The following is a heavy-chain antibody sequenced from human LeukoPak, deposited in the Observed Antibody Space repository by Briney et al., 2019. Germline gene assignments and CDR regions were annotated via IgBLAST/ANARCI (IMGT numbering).Heavy chain of an antibody. V-gene: IGHV3-23*01. CDR2: TSAGGSST. J-gene: IGHJ5*02. D-gene: IGHD2-2*01. Sequence: GGSLRLSCAASGFSLSSYAMHWVRQAPGKGLEWVSTTSAGGSSTYYADSVKGRFTISRDNSKNTFYLQMNSLRAEDTAAYYCAKGGYCSSSSCYYGWFEPWGQGTLVTVSS. CDR1: GFSLSSYA. CDR3: AKGGYCSSSSCYYGWFEP.